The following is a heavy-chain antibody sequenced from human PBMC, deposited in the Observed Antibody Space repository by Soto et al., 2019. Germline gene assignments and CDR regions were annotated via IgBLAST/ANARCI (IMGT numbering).Heavy chain of an antibody. V-gene: IGHV3-15*07. D-gene: IGHD6-6*01. J-gene: IGHJ4*02. CDR3: STLSIAAMAY. CDR2: IKSKTDGGTP. CDR1: GFTFNNAW. Sequence: PGGSLRLSCAASGFTFNNAWMNWVRQAPGKGLEWVGRIKSKTDGGTPEYAAPVKGRFTISRDDSKNTLYLQMNSLKTEDTAVYYCSTLSIAAMAYWGQGTLVTVSS.